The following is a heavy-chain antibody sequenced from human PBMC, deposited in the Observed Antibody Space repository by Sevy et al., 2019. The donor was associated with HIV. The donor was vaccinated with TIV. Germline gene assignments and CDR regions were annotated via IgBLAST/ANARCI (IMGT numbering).Heavy chain of an antibody. J-gene: IGHJ4*02. CDR2: ISGSGGST. Sequence: GGSLRLSCAASGFTFSSYAMSWVRQAPGKGLEWVSAISGSGGSTSYADSVKGRFTISRDNSKNTLYLQMNSLRAEDTAVYYCAKDYGSSWLYFDYWGQGTLVTVSS. CDR3: AKDYGSSWLYFDY. V-gene: IGHV3-23*01. CDR1: GFTFSSYA. D-gene: IGHD6-13*01.